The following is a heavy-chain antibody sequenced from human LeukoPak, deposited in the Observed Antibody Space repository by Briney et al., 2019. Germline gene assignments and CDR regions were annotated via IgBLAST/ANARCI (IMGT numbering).Heavy chain of an antibody. V-gene: IGHV1-8*01. CDR1: GYTFTSYD. D-gene: IGHD3-9*01. CDR2: MIPNSGNT. Sequence: ASVKVSCKASGYTFTSYDINWVRQATGQGLEWMGWMIPNSGNTGYAQKFQGRVTMTRNTSISTAYMELSSLRSEDTAVYYCARAYYDILTHDYWGQGTLVTVSS. J-gene: IGHJ4*02. CDR3: ARAYYDILTHDY.